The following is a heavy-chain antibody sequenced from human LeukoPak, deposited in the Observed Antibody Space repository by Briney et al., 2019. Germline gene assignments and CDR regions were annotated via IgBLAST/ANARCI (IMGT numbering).Heavy chain of an antibody. D-gene: IGHD4-11*01. CDR2: IDANNGDT. CDR1: GYTFRGNY. J-gene: IGHJ4*02. V-gene: IGHV1-2*02. CDR3: ARDPSSVTLYFFGY. Sequence: ASVKISCKASGYTFRGNYIHWLRQAPGQGLGWMGWIDANNGDTKSAQKFQGRVTMSRDTSISTAYMDLSSLSPDDAAVYYCARDPSSVTLYFFGYWGQGTLVTVSS.